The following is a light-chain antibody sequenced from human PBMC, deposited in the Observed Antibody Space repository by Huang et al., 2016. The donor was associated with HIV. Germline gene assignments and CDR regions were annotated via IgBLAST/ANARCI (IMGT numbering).Light chain of an antibody. CDR1: QEIRKY. J-gene: IGKJ2*01. CDR3: QQYDNLYT. CDR2: DSS. Sequence: DIQMTQSPSSLSASVGDRVTITCQASQEIRKYLNWYQQKPGKAPKLLIFDSSNLQSGVPARFSGSGSGTNFNFTIDSLQPEDIATYYCQQYDNLYTFGQGTTLEIK. V-gene: IGKV1-33*01.